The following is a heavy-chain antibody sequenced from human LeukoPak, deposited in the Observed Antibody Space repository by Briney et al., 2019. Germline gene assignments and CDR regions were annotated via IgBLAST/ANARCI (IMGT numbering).Heavy chain of an antibody. V-gene: IGHV3-23*01. CDR3: ARGDPLDY. J-gene: IGHJ4*02. CDR1: GFTFSSYG. Sequence: GGTLRLSCAASGFTFSSYGMSWVRQAPGKGLEWVSAISGSGGSTYYADSVKGRFTISRDNAKNSLYLQMNSLRAEDTAVYYCARGDPLDYWGQGTLVTVSS. CDR2: ISGSGGST.